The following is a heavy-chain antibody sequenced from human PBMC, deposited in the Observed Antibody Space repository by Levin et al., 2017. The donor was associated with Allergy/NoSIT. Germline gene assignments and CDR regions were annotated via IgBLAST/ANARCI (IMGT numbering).Heavy chain of an antibody. CDR3: TRDPGRGYGMDV. Sequence: MSSETLSLTCAISGASVSSNTAAWNWIRQSPSRGLEWLGRTYFRSKWINKYAESVKSRISVNPDTSKNQFSLHLNSVTPDDTAVYYCTRDPGRGYGMDVWGQGTTVTVSS. J-gene: IGHJ6*02. V-gene: IGHV6-1*01. CDR1: GASVSSNTAA. CDR2: TYFRSKWIN.